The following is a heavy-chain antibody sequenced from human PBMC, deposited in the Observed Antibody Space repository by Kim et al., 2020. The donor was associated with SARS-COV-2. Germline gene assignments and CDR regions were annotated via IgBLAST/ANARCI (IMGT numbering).Heavy chain of an antibody. J-gene: IGHJ4*02. V-gene: IGHV4-39*01. D-gene: IGHD3-22*01. Sequence: PSLKSRVTISVDTSKKQFSLKLSSVTAADTAVYYCARRVLDYYDATGYYDNWGQGTLVTVSS. CDR3: ARRVLDYYDATGYYDN.